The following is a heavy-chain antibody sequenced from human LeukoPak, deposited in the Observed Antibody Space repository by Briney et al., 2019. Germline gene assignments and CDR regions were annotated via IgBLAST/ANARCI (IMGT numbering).Heavy chain of an antibody. Sequence: ASVKVSCKASGYTFTSYAMHWVRQAPGQRLEWMGWINAGNGNTKYSPKFQGRVTITRDTSASTAYMELSSLRSEDTAVYYCARDGSGSYYNTSYYYYGMDVWGKGTTVTVSS. CDR3: ARDGSGSYYNTSYYYYGMDV. CDR1: GYTFTSYA. CDR2: INAGNGNT. V-gene: IGHV1-3*01. D-gene: IGHD3-10*01. J-gene: IGHJ6*04.